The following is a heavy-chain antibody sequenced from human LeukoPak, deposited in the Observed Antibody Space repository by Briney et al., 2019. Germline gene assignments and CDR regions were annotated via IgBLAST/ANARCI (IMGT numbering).Heavy chain of an antibody. V-gene: IGHV4-28*01. CDR2: IYYSGST. CDR1: GYSISSSNW. J-gene: IGHJ4*02. D-gene: IGHD3-22*01. Sequence: SETLSLTCAVSGYSISSSNWWGWIRQPPGKGLEWIGYIYYSGSTYYNPSLKSRVTISVDTSKNQFSLKLSSVTAADTAVYYCARHPGGYYYDSSGYYTLFDYWGQGTLVTVSS. CDR3: ARHPGGYYYDSSGYYTLFDY.